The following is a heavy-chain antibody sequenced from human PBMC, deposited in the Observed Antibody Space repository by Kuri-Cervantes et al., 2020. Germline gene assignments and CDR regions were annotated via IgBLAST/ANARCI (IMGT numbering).Heavy chain of an antibody. CDR3: AHGAYCSSTSCYKGRYNWFDP. V-gene: IGHV2-5*02. CDR2: IYWDDDK. D-gene: IGHD2-2*02. J-gene: IGHJ5*02. Sequence: SGPTLVKPTQTLTLTCTFSGFSLSTSGVGVGWISQPPGKALEWLALIYWDDDKRYSPSLKSRLTITKDTSKNQVVLTMTNMDPVDTATYYCAHGAYCSSTSCYKGRYNWFDPWGQGTLVTVSS. CDR1: GFSLSTSGVG.